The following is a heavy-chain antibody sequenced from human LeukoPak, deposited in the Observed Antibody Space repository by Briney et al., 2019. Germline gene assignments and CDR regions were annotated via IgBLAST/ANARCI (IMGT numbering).Heavy chain of an antibody. CDR3: AKDREGCSSTSCSQGGYYYGMDV. CDR2: ISGSGGST. CDR1: GFTFSSYA. V-gene: IGHV3-23*01. J-gene: IGHJ6*02. Sequence: GGSLRLSCAASGFTFSSYAMSWVRQAPGKGLEWVSAISGSGGSTYYADSVKGGFTISRDNSKNTLYLQMNSLRAEDTAVYYCAKDREGCSSTSCSQGGYYYGMDVWGQGTTVTVSS. D-gene: IGHD2-2*01.